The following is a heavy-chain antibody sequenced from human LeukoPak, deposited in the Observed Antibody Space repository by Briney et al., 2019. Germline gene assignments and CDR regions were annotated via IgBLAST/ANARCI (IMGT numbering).Heavy chain of an antibody. CDR2: ISDGGETI. D-gene: IGHD2-2*01. Sequence: PGGSLRLSCAASGYTFTSYSMNWVRQAPGKGLEWVSYISDGGETIYYADSVKGRFTISRDNAKNSLYLQMNSPRAEDTAVYYCARDCGTTSCYDFPDFDYWGQGTLVTVSS. J-gene: IGHJ4*02. V-gene: IGHV3-48*01. CDR3: ARDCGTTSCYDFPDFDY. CDR1: GYTFTSYS.